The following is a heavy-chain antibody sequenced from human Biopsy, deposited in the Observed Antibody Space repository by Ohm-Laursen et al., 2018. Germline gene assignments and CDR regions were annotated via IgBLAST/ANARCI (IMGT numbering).Heavy chain of an antibody. D-gene: IGHD5-12*01. CDR3: ARGSGYFKLDV. Sequence: SDTLSLTCAVNGESSSGYFWNWIRQPPGKGLEWIGEINQSGSTKYNPSLKRRATLSADSSNSQFSLRLTSVTAADTAIYYCARGSGYFKLDVWGQGTMVTVSS. V-gene: IGHV4-34*01. CDR2: INQSGST. CDR1: GESSSGYF. J-gene: IGHJ6*02.